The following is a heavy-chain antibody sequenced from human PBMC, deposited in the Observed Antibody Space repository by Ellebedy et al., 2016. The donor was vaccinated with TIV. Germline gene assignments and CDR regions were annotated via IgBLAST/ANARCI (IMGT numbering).Heavy chain of an antibody. Sequence: MPGGSLRLSCTVSGDSISGYYWSWIRQPPGKGLEWIGYIYSSGSGEYNPSLKSRVTMSVDTSKSQFSLRLNSVTAADTAVYYCARSGGRYTPYDYWGQGTLVTVSS. CDR3: ARSGGRYTPYDY. CDR1: GDSISGYY. V-gene: IGHV4-59*01. CDR2: IYSSGSG. J-gene: IGHJ4*02. D-gene: IGHD6-19*01.